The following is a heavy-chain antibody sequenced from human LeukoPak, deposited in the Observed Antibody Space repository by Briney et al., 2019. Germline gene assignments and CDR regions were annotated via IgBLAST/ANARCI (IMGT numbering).Heavy chain of an antibody. J-gene: IGHJ4*02. CDR2: INHSGST. D-gene: IGHD2-15*01. V-gene: IGHV4-34*01. CDR3: ARGPDCSDGICVNRPTDY. CDR1: GGSFSGYY. Sequence: SETLSLTCALYGGSFSGYYWTWIRQPPGKGLEWIGEINHSGSTNSNPSLKSRVTISIDTSKKQFSLNLSSVTAADTAIYYCARGPDCSDGICVNRPTDYWGQGTLVTVSS.